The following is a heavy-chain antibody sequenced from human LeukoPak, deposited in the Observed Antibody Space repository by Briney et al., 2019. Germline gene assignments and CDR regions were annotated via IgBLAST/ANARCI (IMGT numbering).Heavy chain of an antibody. CDR3: ARDPSSGWYWYFDY. CDR1: GGSISSYY. Sequence: PSETLSLTCTVSGGSISSYYWSWIRQPPGKGLEWIGYIYYSGSTNYNPSLKSRGTISVDTSKNQFSLKLSSVTAADTAVYYCARDPSSGWYWYFDYWGQGTLVTVSS. V-gene: IGHV4-59*01. J-gene: IGHJ4*02. D-gene: IGHD6-19*01. CDR2: IYYSGST.